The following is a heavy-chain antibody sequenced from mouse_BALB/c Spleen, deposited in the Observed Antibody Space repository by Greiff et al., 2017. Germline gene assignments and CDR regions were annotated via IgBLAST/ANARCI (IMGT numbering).Heavy chain of an antibody. CDR2: IDTSDSYT. J-gene: IGHJ2*01. V-gene: IGHV1-69*01. CDR1: GYTFTDYW. Sequence: VQLQQSGAELVMPGASVKMSCKASGYTFTDYWMHWVKQRPGQGLEWIGAIDTSDSYTSYNQKFKGKATLTVDESSSTAYMQLSSLTSEDSAVYYCARSYYGSSSYYFDYWGQGTTLTVSS. D-gene: IGHD1-1*01. CDR3: ARSYYGSSSYYFDY.